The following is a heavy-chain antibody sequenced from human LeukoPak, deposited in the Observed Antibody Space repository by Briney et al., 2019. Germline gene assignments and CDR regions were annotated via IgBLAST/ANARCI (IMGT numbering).Heavy chain of an antibody. J-gene: IGHJ5*02. CDR3: ARAQAVAAIRWFDP. Sequence: ASVKVSCTASGSTFTGYYMHWVRQAPGHGLEWMGWINPNSGGTNYAQKFQGRVTMTRATSISTAYMELSRLRSDDTAVYYCARAQAVAAIRWFDPWGQGTLVTVSS. V-gene: IGHV1-2*02. CDR1: GSTFTGYY. CDR2: INPNSGGT. D-gene: IGHD6-19*01.